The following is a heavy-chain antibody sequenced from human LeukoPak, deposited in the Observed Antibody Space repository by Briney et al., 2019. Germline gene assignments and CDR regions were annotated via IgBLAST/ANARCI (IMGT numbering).Heavy chain of an antibody. CDR1: GFTFSSYA. V-gene: IGHV3-23*01. CDR2: VSGSGGST. J-gene: IGHJ4*02. Sequence: GGSLRLSCAASGFTFSSYAMSWVRQAPGKGVEWVSAVSGSGGSTYYADSVKGRFAISRDTSKNTLYLQMNSLRAEDTAVYYCAKNPDAARGYSFFDYWGQGTLVTVSS. CDR3: AKNPDAARGYSFFDY. D-gene: IGHD5-18*01.